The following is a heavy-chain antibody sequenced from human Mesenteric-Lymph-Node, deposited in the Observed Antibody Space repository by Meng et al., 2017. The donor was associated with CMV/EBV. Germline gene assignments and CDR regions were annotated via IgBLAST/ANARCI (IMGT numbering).Heavy chain of an antibody. J-gene: IGHJ4*02. CDR3: ASYYDSNEKFDY. D-gene: IGHD3-22*01. CDR2: ISWNSGSI. V-gene: IGHV3-9*01. CDR1: GFTFDDYA. Sequence: SLKISCAASGFTFDDYAMHWVRQAPGKGLEWVSGISWNSGSIGYADSVKGRFTISRDNAKNSLYLQMNSLRAEDTAVYYCASYYDSNEKFDYWGQGTLVTVSS.